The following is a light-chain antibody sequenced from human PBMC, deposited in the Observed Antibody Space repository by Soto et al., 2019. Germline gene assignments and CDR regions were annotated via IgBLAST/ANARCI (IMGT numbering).Light chain of an antibody. CDR3: QQYNSYLFT. CDR2: DAS. CDR1: QSISSW. J-gene: IGKJ3*01. Sequence: DIQMTQSPSTLSASVGDRVPITCRASQSISSWLAWYQQKPGKAPKLLIYDASSLESGVPSRFSGSGSGTEFTLTISSLQPDDFATYYCQQYNSYLFTFGPGNKVDIK. V-gene: IGKV1-5*01.